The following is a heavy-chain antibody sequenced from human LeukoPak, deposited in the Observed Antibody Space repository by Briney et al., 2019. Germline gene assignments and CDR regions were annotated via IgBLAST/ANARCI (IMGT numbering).Heavy chain of an antibody. CDR1: GYRFTSYW. CDR2: IYPGDSDT. Sequence: GESLKISXKGPGYRFTSYWIGWVRQMPGKGLEWMGIIYPGDSDTRYSPSFQGQVTISADKSISTAYLQWSSLKASDTAMFYCARSSDSGGYYDYFDYWGQGTLVTVSS. J-gene: IGHJ4*02. V-gene: IGHV5-51*01. CDR3: ARSSDSGGYYDYFDY. D-gene: IGHD3-22*01.